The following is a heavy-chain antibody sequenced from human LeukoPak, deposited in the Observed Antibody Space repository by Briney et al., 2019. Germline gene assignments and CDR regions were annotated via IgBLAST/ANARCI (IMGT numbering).Heavy chain of an antibody. CDR2: IYPDNPNT. V-gene: IGHV5-51*01. CDR3: ARRGVGVFTDY. J-gene: IGHJ4*02. D-gene: IGHD1-26*01. Sequence: GESLKISCETSGYIFTSLWIGWVRQMPGKGLEWMAIIYPDNPNTIYSPSFQGQVTVSADKSISTAYLQWSSLKASDTAIYYCARRGVGVFTDYWGQGTLVTVSS. CDR1: GYIFTSLW.